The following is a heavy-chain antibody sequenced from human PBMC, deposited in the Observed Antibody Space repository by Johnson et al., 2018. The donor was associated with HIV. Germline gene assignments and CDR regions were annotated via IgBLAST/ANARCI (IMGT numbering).Heavy chain of an antibody. CDR1: GFIFRDYY. J-gene: IGHJ3*02. D-gene: IGHD6-13*01. Sequence: VQLVESGGGVVQPGGSLRLSCAASGFIFRDYYMSWIRQAQGKGLEWVSYISNSGATLYYADSVKGRFTIPRDNSKNPLYLQMNSLRAEDTAVYYCAKQNSRWFADAFDIWGQGTMVTVSS. CDR2: ISNSGATL. V-gene: IGHV3-11*01. CDR3: AKQNSRWFADAFDI.